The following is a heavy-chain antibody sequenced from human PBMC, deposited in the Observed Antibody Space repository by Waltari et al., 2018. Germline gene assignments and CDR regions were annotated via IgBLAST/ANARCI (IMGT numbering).Heavy chain of an antibody. J-gene: IGHJ4*02. CDR1: GFTFSSYA. CDR3: ARGADL. Sequence: EVQLVESGGGLVQPGGSLRLSCAASGFTFSSYAMSWVRQAPGKGLEWVSAISGSGDGSTINYADSVKGRFTISRDTAKNTLYLQMNSLRAEDTAVYYCARGADLRGQGILVTVSS. D-gene: IGHD3-3*01. CDR2: ISGSGDGSTI. V-gene: IGHV3-23*04.